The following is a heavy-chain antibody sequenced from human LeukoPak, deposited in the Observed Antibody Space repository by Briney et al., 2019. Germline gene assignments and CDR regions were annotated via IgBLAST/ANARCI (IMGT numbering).Heavy chain of an antibody. Sequence: GGSLRLSCVASGLPISDFAMHWVRQAPGKGLEWVSLISGDGVSTFYADSVKGRFSISRDNSKNSLYLEMNSLRTEDAAMYYCAKESGKFDYWGQGTLVAVSS. CDR3: AKESGKFDY. CDR2: ISGDGVST. V-gene: IGHV3-43*02. J-gene: IGHJ4*02. CDR1: GLPISDFA.